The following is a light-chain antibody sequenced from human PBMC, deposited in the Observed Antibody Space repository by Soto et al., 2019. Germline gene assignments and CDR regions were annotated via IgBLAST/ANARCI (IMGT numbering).Light chain of an antibody. J-gene: IGLJ1*01. CDR2: EVS. CDR3: RSYAGSNNVYV. V-gene: IGLV2-8*01. Sequence: QSVLTQPPSASGSPGQSVTISCTGTSSDVGGYNYVSWYQQHPGKAPKLMIYEVSKRPSGVPDRFSGSKSGNTASLTVSGLQAEDEADYYCRSYAGSNNVYVFGTGTKVTVL. CDR1: SSDVGGYNY.